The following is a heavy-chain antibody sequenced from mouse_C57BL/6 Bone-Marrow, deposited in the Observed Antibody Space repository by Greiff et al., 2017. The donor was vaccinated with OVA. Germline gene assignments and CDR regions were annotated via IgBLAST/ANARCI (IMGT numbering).Heavy chain of an antibody. CDR2: IWRGGST. V-gene: IGHV2-5*01. J-gene: IGHJ1*03. Sequence: QVTLKESGPGLVQPSQSLSITCTVSGFSLTSYGVHWVRQSPGKGLEWLGVIWRGGSTDYNAAFMSRLSITKDNSKSQVFFKMNSLQADDTAIYYCAKKRLYYSNYVRWYFDVWGTGTTVTVSS. CDR1: GFSLTSYG. CDR3: AKKRLYYSNYVRWYFDV. D-gene: IGHD2-5*01.